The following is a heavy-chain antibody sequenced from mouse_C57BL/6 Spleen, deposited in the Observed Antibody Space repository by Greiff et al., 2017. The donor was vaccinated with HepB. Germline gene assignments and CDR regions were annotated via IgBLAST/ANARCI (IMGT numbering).Heavy chain of an antibody. V-gene: IGHV1-53*01. CDR2: INPSNGGT. D-gene: IGHD2-4*01. J-gene: IGHJ3*01. CDR1: GYTFTSYW. CDR3: ARGEGAYDYGFAY. Sequence: VQLQQPGTELVKPGASVKLSCKASGYTFTSYWMHWVKQRPGQGLEWIGNINPSNGGTNYNEKFKSKATLTVDKSSSTAYMQLSSLTSEDSAVDYCARGEGAYDYGFAYWGQGTLVTVSA.